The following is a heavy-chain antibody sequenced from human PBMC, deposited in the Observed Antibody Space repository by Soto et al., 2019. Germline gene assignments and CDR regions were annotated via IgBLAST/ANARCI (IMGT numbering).Heavy chain of an antibody. CDR2: INPNSGGT. Sequence: QVQLVQSGAEVKKPGASVKVSCKASGYTFTGYYMHWVRQAPGQGLEWMGWINPNSGGTNYAQKFQGWVTMTRDTYISTAYMELSRLRSDDTAVYYCARAHYYSCYTGRMGYYYYMDVWGKGTTVTVSS. V-gene: IGHV1-2*04. CDR3: ARAHYYSCYTGRMGYYYYMDV. D-gene: IGHD5-12*01. CDR1: GYTFTGYY. J-gene: IGHJ6*03.